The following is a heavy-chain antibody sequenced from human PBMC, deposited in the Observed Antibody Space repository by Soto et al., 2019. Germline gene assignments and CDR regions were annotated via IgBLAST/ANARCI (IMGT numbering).Heavy chain of an antibody. Sequence: GGSLRLSCAASGFTFSSYSMNWVRQAPGKGLEWVSGISGSGDSTYYADSVKGRFTISRDTSKNTLYLQMNSLRAEDTAVYYCAKDYYYDSSGYLGNWGQGTLVTVSS. CDR3: AKDYYYDSSGYLGN. CDR2: ISGSGDST. V-gene: IGHV3-23*01. D-gene: IGHD3-22*01. J-gene: IGHJ4*02. CDR1: GFTFSSYS.